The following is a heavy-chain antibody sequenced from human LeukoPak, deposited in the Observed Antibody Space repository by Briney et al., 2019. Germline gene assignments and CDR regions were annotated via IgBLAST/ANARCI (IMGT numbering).Heavy chain of an antibody. V-gene: IGHV4-39*07. Sequence: SETLSLTCTVSGGSISSSSYYWGWIRQPPGKGLEWIGSIYYSGSTYYNPSLKSRVTISVDTSKNQFSLKLSSVTAADTAVYYCAREPIAAAGTRGSDFDYWGQGTLVTVSS. J-gene: IGHJ4*02. CDR3: AREPIAAAGTRGSDFDY. D-gene: IGHD6-13*01. CDR2: IYYSGST. CDR1: GGSISSSSYY.